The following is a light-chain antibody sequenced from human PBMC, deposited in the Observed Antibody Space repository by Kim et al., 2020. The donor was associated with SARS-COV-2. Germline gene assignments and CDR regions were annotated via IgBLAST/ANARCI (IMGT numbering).Light chain of an antibody. CDR1: QSISFW. CDR3: QQYHTYPIT. J-gene: IGKJ5*01. CDR2: DAS. Sequence: ASVGDRVTTTCRASQSISFWLAWYRQKPGKAPNLLIYDASSLESGVPSSFSGSGSGTEFTLTISSLQPDDFATYYCQQYHTYPITFGQGTRLEIK. V-gene: IGKV1-5*01.